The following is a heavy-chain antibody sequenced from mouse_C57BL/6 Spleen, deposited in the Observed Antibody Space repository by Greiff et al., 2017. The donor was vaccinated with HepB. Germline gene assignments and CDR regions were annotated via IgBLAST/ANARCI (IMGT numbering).Heavy chain of an antibody. CDR2: IYPSDSET. V-gene: IGHV1-61*01. Sequence: QVQLQQSGAELVRPGSSVKLSCKASGYTFTGYWMDWVKQRPGQGLEWIGNIYPSDSETHYNQKFKDKATLTVDKSSSTAYMQLSSLTSEDSAVYYCARGVNYKPRRYFDVWGTGTTVTVSS. D-gene: IGHD2-12*01. CDR1: GYTFTGYW. CDR3: ARGVNYKPRRYFDV. J-gene: IGHJ1*03.